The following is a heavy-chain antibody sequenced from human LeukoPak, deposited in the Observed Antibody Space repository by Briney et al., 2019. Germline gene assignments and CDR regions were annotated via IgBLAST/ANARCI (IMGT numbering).Heavy chain of an antibody. Sequence: GRSLRLSCAASGFKFDDYAMHWVRQAPGKGLQWLSIISYNSAFIDYADSVKGRFTISRDNATNSLYLQLNSLRAEDTAFYFCAKVRGTFTSGFYFDHWGQGTLVTVSA. D-gene: IGHD3-22*01. CDR1: GFKFDDYA. CDR2: ISYNSAFI. J-gene: IGHJ4*02. CDR3: AKVRGTFTSGFYFDH. V-gene: IGHV3-9*01.